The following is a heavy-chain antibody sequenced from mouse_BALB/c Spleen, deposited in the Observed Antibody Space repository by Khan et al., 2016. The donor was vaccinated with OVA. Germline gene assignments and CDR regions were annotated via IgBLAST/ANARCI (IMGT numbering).Heavy chain of an antibody. Sequence: VQLKQSGPELMKPGASVKISCKASGYSFTTYYIHWVLQSHGKSLDLIGYIDPFSGDTTYNQKFKGKATLTVDKSSSTAYIHLNNLTSEDSAVYYCTRHGYVAWFTYWGQGTLVTVSA. CDR1: GYSFTTYY. CDR3: TRHGYVAWFTY. V-gene: IGHV1S135*01. D-gene: IGHD2-2*01. CDR2: IDPFSGDT. J-gene: IGHJ3*01.